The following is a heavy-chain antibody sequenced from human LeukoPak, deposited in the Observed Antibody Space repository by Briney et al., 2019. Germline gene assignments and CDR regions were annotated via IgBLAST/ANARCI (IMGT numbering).Heavy chain of an antibody. CDR2: ISDDGSKK. CDR1: GFTSSNYG. J-gene: IGHJ5*02. D-gene: IGHD1-26*01. CDR3: AKDEGHSGSFGGHNWFDP. Sequence: GGSLRLSCAASGFTSSNYGMHWVRQAPGKGLEWVAVISDDGSKKYYADSVKGRFTISGDNSKIMLYLQMNSLRAEDTAVYYCAKDEGHSGSFGGHNWFDPWGQGTLVTVSS. V-gene: IGHV3-30*18.